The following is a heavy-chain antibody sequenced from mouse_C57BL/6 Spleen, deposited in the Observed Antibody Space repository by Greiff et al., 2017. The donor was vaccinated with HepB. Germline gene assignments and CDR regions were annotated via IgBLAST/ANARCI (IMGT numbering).Heavy chain of an antibody. V-gene: IGHV1-50*01. D-gene: IGHD2-3*01. Sequence: QVQLQQPGAELVKPGASVKLSCKASGYTFTSYWMQWVKQRPGQGLEWIGEIDPSDSYTNYNQKFKGKATLTVDTSSSTAYMQLSSLTSEDSAVYYCASLYDGYSRGFAYWGQGTLVTDSA. CDR3: ASLYDGYSRGFAY. CDR2: IDPSDSYT. J-gene: IGHJ3*01. CDR1: GYTFTSYW.